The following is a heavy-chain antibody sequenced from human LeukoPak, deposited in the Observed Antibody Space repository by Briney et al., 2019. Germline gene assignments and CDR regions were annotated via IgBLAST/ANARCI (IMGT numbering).Heavy chain of an antibody. CDR2: IWYDGSNK. Sequence: HTGGSLRLSCAASGFTFSTYGMHWVRQAPGKGLEWLTDIWYDGSNKYYTDSVKGRFTISRDNSKSTLSLQMSSLRAEDSAVYYCAKGLHFWSHLDSWGQGTLVTVSS. CDR1: GFTFSTYG. D-gene: IGHD3-3*02. V-gene: IGHV3-33*06. J-gene: IGHJ5*01. CDR3: AKGLHFWSHLDS.